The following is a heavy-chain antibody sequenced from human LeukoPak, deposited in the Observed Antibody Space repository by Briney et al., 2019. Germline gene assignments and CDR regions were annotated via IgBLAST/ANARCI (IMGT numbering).Heavy chain of an antibody. CDR3: ARDRQQLDLYYYYYGMDV. CDR2: IGASNGNT. CDR1: GYTFTSYG. D-gene: IGHD6-13*01. Sequence: ASVKVSCKASGYTFTSYGISWVRQAPGQGLEWMGWIGASNGNTNYAQKLQGRVTMTTDTSTSTAYMELRSLRSDDTAVYYCARDRQQLDLYYYYYGMDVWGQGTTVTVSS. J-gene: IGHJ6*02. V-gene: IGHV1-18*01.